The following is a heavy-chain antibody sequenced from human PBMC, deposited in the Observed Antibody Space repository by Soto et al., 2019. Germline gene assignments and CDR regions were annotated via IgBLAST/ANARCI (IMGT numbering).Heavy chain of an antibody. D-gene: IGHD2-15*01. J-gene: IGHJ4*02. Sequence: QVQLQESGPGLVKPSQTLSLTCTVSGGSISSGGYYWSWIRQHPGKGLEWIGYIYYSGSTYYTPSLKSRVTISVDTSKNQFSLKLSAVNAAATAVYYCARAQPPCRYCSGGSCYSGYGYWGQRTLVTVSS. V-gene: IGHV4-31*03. CDR2: IYYSGST. CDR3: ARAQPPCRYCSGGSCYSGYGY. CDR1: GGSISSGGYY.